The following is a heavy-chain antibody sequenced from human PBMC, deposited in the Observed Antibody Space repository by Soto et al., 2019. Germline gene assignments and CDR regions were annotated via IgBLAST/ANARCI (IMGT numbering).Heavy chain of an antibody. CDR2: ISTDKGHT. CDR1: GYTFTTFG. Sequence: QVQLVQSGPEVKKPGASVKVSCRTSGYTFTTFGITWVRQAPGQGLEWMGWISTDKGHTNYAQKFQGRVTMTTDTSTSTAYMELRSPRSDDTAIYYCATRSPAFDYWGQGTLVTVST. CDR3: ATRSPAFDY. J-gene: IGHJ4*02. V-gene: IGHV1-18*01.